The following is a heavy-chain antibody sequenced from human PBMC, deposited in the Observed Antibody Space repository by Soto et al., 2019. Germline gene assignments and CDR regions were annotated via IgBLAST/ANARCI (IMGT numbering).Heavy chain of an antibody. V-gene: IGHV1-3*01. CDR1: GYTFTSYA. Sequence: ASVKVSFKASGYTFTSYAMHWVRQAPGQRLEWMGWINAGNGNTKYSQKFQGRVTITRDTSASTAYMELSSLRSEDTAVYYCAGEIDTAMVFNYWGQGTLVTVSS. D-gene: IGHD5-18*01. CDR2: INAGNGNT. CDR3: AGEIDTAMVFNY. J-gene: IGHJ4*02.